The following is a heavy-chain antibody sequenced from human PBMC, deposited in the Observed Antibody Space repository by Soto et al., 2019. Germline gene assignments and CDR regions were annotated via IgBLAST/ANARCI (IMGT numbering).Heavy chain of an antibody. CDR2: ISGSGGST. V-gene: IGHV3-23*01. J-gene: IGHJ6*02. D-gene: IGHD3-3*01. CDR3: AKDKAIYYDFWSGYYPTDHGTDV. CDR1: GFTVSSYA. Sequence: HPGWSLGLCCAASGFTVSSYAMGLVRQAPGKGLEWVSAISGSGGSTYYADSVKGRFTISRDNSKNTLYLQMNSLRAEDTAVYYCAKDKAIYYDFWSGYYPTDHGTDVWGQTPTVTVSS.